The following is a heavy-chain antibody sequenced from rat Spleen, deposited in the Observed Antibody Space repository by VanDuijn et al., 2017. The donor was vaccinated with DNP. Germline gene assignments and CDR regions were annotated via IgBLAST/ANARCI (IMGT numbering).Heavy chain of an antibody. V-gene: IGHV5S11*01. CDR2: ISTGGGNT. Sequence: EVQLVESGGGVVQPGRSLKLSCAASGFTFSNYYMAWVRQAPTKGLEWVAYISTGGGNTYYRDSVKGRFTISRDNAKSTLYLQMDSLRSEETATYYCARQGNNFGYFDYWGQGVMVTVSS. CDR1: GFTFSNYY. J-gene: IGHJ2*01. D-gene: IGHD1-10*01. CDR3: ARQGNNFGYFDY.